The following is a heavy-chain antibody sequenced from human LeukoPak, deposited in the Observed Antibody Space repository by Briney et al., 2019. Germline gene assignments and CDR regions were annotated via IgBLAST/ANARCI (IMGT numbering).Heavy chain of an antibody. D-gene: IGHD6-6*01. CDR1: GDSVSSNSAA. CDR2: TYYRSKWYN. J-gene: IGHJ4*02. Sequence: SQTLSLTCAISGDSVSSNSAAWNWIRQSPSRGLEWLGRTYYRSKWYNDYAVSVKSRITNNPDTSKDQFSLQLNSVTPEDTAVYYCAREWVYSSSSPEYYFDYWGQGTLVTVSS. V-gene: IGHV6-1*01. CDR3: AREWVYSSSSPEYYFDY.